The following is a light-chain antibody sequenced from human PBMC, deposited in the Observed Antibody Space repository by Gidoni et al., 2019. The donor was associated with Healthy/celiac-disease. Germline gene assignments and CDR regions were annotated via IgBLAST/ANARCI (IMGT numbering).Light chain of an antibody. CDR1: SSNIGAGYD. V-gene: IGLV1-40*01. CDR2: GNS. J-gene: IGLJ2*01. Sequence: QSVLPQPPSVSWAPGQRVTIPCTGRSSNIGAGYDVHWYQQLPGTAPKLLIYGNSNRPSGVPDRFSGSKSGTSASLAITGLQAEDEADYYCQSYDSSLYVVFGGGTKLTV. CDR3: QSYDSSLYVV.